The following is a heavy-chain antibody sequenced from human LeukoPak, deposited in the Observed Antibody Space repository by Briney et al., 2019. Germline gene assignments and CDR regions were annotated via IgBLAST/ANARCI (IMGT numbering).Heavy chain of an antibody. CDR2: IYSGGST. CDR3: ARDKVGYTYGYVRAHYGMDV. J-gene: IGHJ6*02. CDR1: GFNVSNNY. D-gene: IGHD5-18*01. Sequence: GGSLRLSCVASGFNVSNNYMSWVRQAPGKGLEWVSVIYSGGSTNYADSVKGRFIISRDNSKSTLFLQMNSLKAEDTAVYYCARDKVGYTYGYVRAHYGMDVWGQGTTVIVSS. V-gene: IGHV3-66*01.